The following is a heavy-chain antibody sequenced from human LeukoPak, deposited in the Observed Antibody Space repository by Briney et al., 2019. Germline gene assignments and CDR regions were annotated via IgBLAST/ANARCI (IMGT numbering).Heavy chain of an antibody. V-gene: IGHV3-53*01. CDR2: LYSDGNT. J-gene: IGHJ4*02. D-gene: IGHD1-14*01. Sequence: GGSLRLSCAASGFTVITNDMTWLRQAPGKGVEWVSVLYSDGNTKYADSVQGRFTISRDNSKNTLYLEMNSLSPDDTAVYYCARGVEPLAANTLAYWGQGTLVTVSS. CDR1: GFTVITND. CDR3: ARGVEPLAANTLAY.